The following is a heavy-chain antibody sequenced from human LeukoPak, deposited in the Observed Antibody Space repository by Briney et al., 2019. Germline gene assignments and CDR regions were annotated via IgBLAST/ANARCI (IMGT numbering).Heavy chain of an antibody. CDR1: GFTFSSYW. J-gene: IGHJ6*02. CDR2: INIDGSST. Sequence: GGSLRLSCAASGFTFSSYWMHWVPEAPGKGLVWVSRINIDGSSTSYAESVKGRFTISRDNAKNTMYLQMNSLRAEDTAVYYCAREDLDLHIYYYYYGMDVWGQGTTVTVSS. V-gene: IGHV3-74*01. CDR3: AREDLDLHIYYYYYGMDV. D-gene: IGHD3/OR15-3a*01.